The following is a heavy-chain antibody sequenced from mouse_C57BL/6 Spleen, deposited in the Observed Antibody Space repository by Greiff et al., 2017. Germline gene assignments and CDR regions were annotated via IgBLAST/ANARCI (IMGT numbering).Heavy chain of an antibody. CDR1: GYTFTSYW. Sequence: QVQLKQPGAELVRPGSSVKLSCKASGYTFTSYWMHWVKQRPIQGLEWIGNIDPTDSETHYNQKFKDKATLTVDKSSSTAYMQLSSLTSEDSAVYYCARRERGYAMDYWGQGTSVTVSS. CDR3: ARRERGYAMDY. J-gene: IGHJ4*01. V-gene: IGHV1-52*01. CDR2: IDPTDSET.